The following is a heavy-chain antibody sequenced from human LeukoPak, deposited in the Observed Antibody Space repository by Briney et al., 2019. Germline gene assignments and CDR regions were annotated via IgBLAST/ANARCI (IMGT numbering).Heavy chain of an antibody. V-gene: IGHV1-2*02. CDR1: GYTFTGYY. CDR2: INPNSGGT. CDR3: VRIAAAAPDY. J-gene: IGHJ4*02. Sequence: ASVKVSCKASGYTFTGYYMHWVRQAPGQGLEWMGWINPNSGGTNYAQKFQGRVTMARDTSISTAYMELSRLTSDDTAVYYCVRIAAAAPDYWGQGTLVTVSS. D-gene: IGHD6-13*01.